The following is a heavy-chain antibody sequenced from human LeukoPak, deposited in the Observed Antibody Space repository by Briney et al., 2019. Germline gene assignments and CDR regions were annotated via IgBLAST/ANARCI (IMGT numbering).Heavy chain of an antibody. Sequence: PGGSLRLSCAASGLTFSDVWMSWVRQTPGKGLEWVGRIQSKGDGGSTDYAAPVKGRFTISRDDSESTVYLQMDSVKIEDTAVYYFTTDVNPPLSHGWEIFFGSDSLDFYSGWDTWGQGPRVTSPQ. V-gene: IGHV3-15*01. J-gene: IGHJ4*03. D-gene: IGHD3/OR15-3a*01. CDR1: GLTFSDVW. CDR2: IQSKGDGGST. CDR3: TTDVNPPLSHGWEIFFGSDSLDFYSGWDT.